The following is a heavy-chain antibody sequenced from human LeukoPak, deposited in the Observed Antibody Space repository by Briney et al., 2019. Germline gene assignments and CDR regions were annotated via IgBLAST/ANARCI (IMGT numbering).Heavy chain of an antibody. D-gene: IGHD6-13*01. V-gene: IGHV1-69*06. CDR3: VGGQQLGDY. CDR2: IIPIFGTT. Sequence: ASVKVSCKATGDTFSDFSISWVRQAPGQGLEWMGGIIPIFGTTYYAQKFQGRVTMTEDTSTDTAYMELSSLRSEDTAVYYCVGGQQLGDYWGQGILVTVSS. J-gene: IGHJ4*02. CDR1: GDTFSDFS.